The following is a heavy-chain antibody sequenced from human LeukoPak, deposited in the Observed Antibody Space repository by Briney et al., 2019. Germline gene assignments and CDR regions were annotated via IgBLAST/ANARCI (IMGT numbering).Heavy chain of an antibody. V-gene: IGHV4-4*07. J-gene: IGHJ6*03. CDR1: GGSISSYY. Sequence: SETLSLTCTVSGGSISSYYWSWIRQPAGKGLEWIGRIYTSGSTNYNPSLKSRVTMSVDTSKNQFSLKLSSVTAADTAVYYCARDGPPSVAGRSLKPYCSGGSCRDYYYYYMDVWGKGTTVTISS. CDR3: ARDGPPSVAGRSLKPYCSGGSCRDYYYYYMDV. D-gene: IGHD2-15*01. CDR2: IYTSGST.